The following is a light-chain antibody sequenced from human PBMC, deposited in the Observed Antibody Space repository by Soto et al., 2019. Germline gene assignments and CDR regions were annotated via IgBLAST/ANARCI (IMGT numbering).Light chain of an antibody. V-gene: IGLV2-14*01. CDR3: SSYTSGSTWV. CDR1: SSDVGAYNY. J-gene: IGLJ3*02. CDR2: AVS. Sequence: QSALTQPASVSGSPGQSITISCTGTSSDVGAYNYVSWYQQHPGKAPKLMIYAVSNRPSGVSNRFSGSKSGNTASLTISGLQAEDEGDYYCSSYTSGSTWVFGGGTKVTVL.